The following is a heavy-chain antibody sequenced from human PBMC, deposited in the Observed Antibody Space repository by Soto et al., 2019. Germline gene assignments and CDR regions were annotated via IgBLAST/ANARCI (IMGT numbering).Heavy chain of an antibody. V-gene: IGHV5-51*01. Sequence: GESLKISCRGSGYDFNTNWFGWVRQLPGRGLEWVGIMYPGDSDTRLHPSLQGRVTLSADVTVSTAFLQWRTLKTSDSGMYFCARLPRDCNTTSCYYPDHWGQGTSVTVSS. D-gene: IGHD3-10*01. J-gene: IGHJ4*02. CDR2: MYPGDSDT. CDR1: GYDFNTNW. CDR3: ARLPRDCNTTSCYYPDH.